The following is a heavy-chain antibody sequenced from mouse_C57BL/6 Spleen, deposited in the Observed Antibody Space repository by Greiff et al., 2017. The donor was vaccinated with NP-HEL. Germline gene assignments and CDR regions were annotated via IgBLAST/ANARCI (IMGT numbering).Heavy chain of an antibody. Sequence: VQLQQPGAELVKPGASVKMSCKASGYTFTSYWITWVKQRPGQGLEWIGDIYPGSGSTNYNEKFKSKATLTVDTSSSTAYMQLSSLTSEDSAVYYCAVITTVALVAIDYWGQGTSVTVSS. CDR3: AVITTVALVAIDY. CDR2: IYPGSGST. CDR1: GYTFTSYW. J-gene: IGHJ4*01. V-gene: IGHV1-55*01. D-gene: IGHD1-1*01.